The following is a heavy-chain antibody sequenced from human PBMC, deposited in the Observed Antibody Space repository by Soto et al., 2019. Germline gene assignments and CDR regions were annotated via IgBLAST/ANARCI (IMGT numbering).Heavy chain of an antibody. V-gene: IGHV1-46*01. CDR2: INPSAGTT. J-gene: IGHJ5*02. D-gene: IGHD1-7*01. CDR1: GYTFTSFY. CDR3: ARVRRNTGTTQDNWFDP. Sequence: ASVKVSCKASGYTFTSFYMHWVRQAPGQGLEWMGIINPSAGTTSYAQKSQGRVTMTRDTSTSTVYMELSSLRSEDTAVYYCARVRRNTGTTQDNWFDPWGQGTLVTVSS.